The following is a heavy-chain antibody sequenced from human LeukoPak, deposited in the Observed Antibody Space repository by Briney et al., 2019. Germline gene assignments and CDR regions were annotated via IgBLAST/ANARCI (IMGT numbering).Heavy chain of an antibody. CDR1: GFTFTSYA. V-gene: IGHV3-23*01. J-gene: IGHJ3*02. D-gene: IGHD6-19*01. CDR3: AKDYSSGWPYTFDI. Sequence: GGSLRLSCAASGFTFTSYAMSWVRQPPGKGLEWVSPISGSGGSTYYADSVKGRFTISRENSKNTLYLQMNSLRAEDTAIYYCAKDYSSGWPYTFDIWGQGTMVTVSS. CDR2: ISGSGGST.